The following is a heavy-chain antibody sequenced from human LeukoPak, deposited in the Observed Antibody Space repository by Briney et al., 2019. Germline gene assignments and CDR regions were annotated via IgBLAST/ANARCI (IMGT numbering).Heavy chain of an antibody. Sequence: AGGSLTLSCAVSGFIFRSRWMHWVRHARGEGLVWVSRINIDVTNTTYAACVKGRFTIYRENATHTLYLQMNSLRAEDRAVYHCPRGLLSNRDYGMDVWGQGTTVTVSS. CDR3: PRGLLSNRDYGMDV. V-gene: IGHV3-74*01. CDR2: INIDVTNT. CDR1: GFIFRSRW. J-gene: IGHJ6*02. D-gene: IGHD1/OR15-1a*01.